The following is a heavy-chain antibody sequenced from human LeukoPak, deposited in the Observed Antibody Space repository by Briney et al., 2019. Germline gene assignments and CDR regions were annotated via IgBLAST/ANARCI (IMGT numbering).Heavy chain of an antibody. D-gene: IGHD2-15*01. CDR2: ITSSGGNT. J-gene: IGHJ4*02. Sequence: PGGSLRLSCAASGSTFSIYAMSWVRQAPGEGLEWVSAITSSGGNTYYADSVKGRFTISRDNSKNTLYLQMNSLRAEDTAIYYCAKELVVVAATPNYWGQGTLVTVSS. V-gene: IGHV3-23*01. CDR1: GSTFSIYA. CDR3: AKELVVVAATPNY.